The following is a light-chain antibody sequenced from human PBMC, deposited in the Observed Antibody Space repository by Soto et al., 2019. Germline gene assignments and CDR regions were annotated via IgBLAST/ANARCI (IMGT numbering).Light chain of an antibody. V-gene: IGKV3-20*01. CDR1: QVIRSY. CDR2: GAS. J-gene: IGKJ1*01. Sequence: TQSPSFVSASVGDRVTIACRAGQVIRSYLAWYQHIPGQAPSLLIYGASSRATGSPDRFSGSGSGTDFTLSVSGLEPEDFAVYYCQQYSSSPETFGQETKV. CDR3: QQYSSSPET.